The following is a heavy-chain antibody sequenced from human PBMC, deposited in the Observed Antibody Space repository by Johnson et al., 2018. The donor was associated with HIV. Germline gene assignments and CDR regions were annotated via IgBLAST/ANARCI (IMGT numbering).Heavy chain of an antibody. CDR2: ISSNGSPI. CDR3: AKGLGAAAGAFDI. CDR1: GFTFSTYG. J-gene: IGHJ3*02. Sequence: QVQLVESGGGVVQPGRSLRLSCAASGFTFSTYGMHWVRQAPGKGLEWVSYISSNGSPIYYADSVKGRFTISRENSKNTLYLQMDSLRAEDTAVYYCAKGLGAAAGAFDIWGQGTVVTVSS. D-gene: IGHD6-13*01. V-gene: IGHV3-NL1*01.